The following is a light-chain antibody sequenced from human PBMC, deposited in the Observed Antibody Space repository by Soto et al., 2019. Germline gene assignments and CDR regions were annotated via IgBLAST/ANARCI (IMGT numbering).Light chain of an antibody. CDR1: SSDIGSYDL. V-gene: IGLV2-23*02. CDR3: CSYAGSSTWV. Sequence: QSALTQPASVSGSPGQSITISCTGTSSDIGSYDLVSWFQQHPGKAPKLMIYEVTKRPSGVSTRFSGPKSGITASLTISGLQAEDESDYFCCSYAGSSTWVFGGGTKLTVL. CDR2: EVT. J-gene: IGLJ3*02.